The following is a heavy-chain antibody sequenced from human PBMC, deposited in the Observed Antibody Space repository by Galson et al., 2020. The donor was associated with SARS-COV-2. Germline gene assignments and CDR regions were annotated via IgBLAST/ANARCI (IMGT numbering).Heavy chain of an antibody. CDR1: GFTFSSYW. CDR3: ASGDMRNDYFDY. V-gene: IGHV3-74*01. D-gene: IGHD3-16*01. J-gene: IGHJ4*02. Sequence: ALHGESLKISCAASGFTFSSYWMHWVRQAPGKGLVWVSRIYSEGSSTSYADSVKGRFTISGDDAKNTLYLHMRSLRAEDTAVYYCASGDMRNDYFDYWGQGTLVTVSS. CDR2: IYSEGSST.